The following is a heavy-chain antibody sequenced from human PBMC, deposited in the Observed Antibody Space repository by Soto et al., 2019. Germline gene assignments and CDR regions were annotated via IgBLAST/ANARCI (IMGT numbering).Heavy chain of an antibody. J-gene: IGHJ4*02. V-gene: IGHV1-69*13. Sequence: ASVKVSCKASGGTFSSYAISWVRQAPGQGLEWMGGIIPIFGTANYAQKFQGRVTITADESTSTAYMELSSLRSEDTAVYYCASGQQPQYFDYWGQGTLVTVSS. CDR2: IIPIFGTA. CDR1: GGTFSSYA. D-gene: IGHD6-13*01. CDR3: ASGQQPQYFDY.